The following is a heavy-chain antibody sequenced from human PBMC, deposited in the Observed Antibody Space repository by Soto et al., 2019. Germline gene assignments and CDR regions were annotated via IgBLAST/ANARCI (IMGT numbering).Heavy chain of an antibody. D-gene: IGHD2-21*02. J-gene: IGHJ4*02. CDR3: ARQRTTVVTQAYFDH. V-gene: IGHV4-39*01. Sequence: SETLSLTCIVSGESISSSSYYWGWIRQPPGKGLEWIGSIYYSGRTYYNPSFKSRVTISMDTSKNQFSLKLSSVTATDTAVYYCARQRTTVVTQAYFDHWGQGALVTVSS. CDR1: GESISSSSYY. CDR2: IYYSGRT.